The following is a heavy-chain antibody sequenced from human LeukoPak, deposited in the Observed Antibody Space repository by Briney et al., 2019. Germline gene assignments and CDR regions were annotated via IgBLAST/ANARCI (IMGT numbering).Heavy chain of an antibody. J-gene: IGHJ4*02. CDR3: ASWVLGPNIAVAGTFDY. D-gene: IGHD6-19*01. CDR2: INPNSGGT. Sequence: GASVKVSCKASGYTFTSYYMHWVRQAPGQGREGMGWINPNSGGTNYAQKFHDRVTMTRDTSIITASMQLSRLWYAANAVYYCASWVLGPNIAVAGTFDYCGEGTLVTVSS. CDR1: GYTFTSYY. V-gene: IGHV1-2*02.